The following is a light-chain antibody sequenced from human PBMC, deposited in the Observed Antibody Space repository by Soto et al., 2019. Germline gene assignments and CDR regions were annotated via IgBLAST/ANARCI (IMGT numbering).Light chain of an antibody. CDR1: QSVSSSY. CDR3: QQYGRSPGWT. CDR2: GAS. J-gene: IGKJ1*01. Sequence: EIVLTQSPGTLSLSPGERATLSCRASQSVSSSYLAWYQQKPGQAPRLLIYGASSRATGIPDRFSGSGSGTDFTLTISRLEPEDFAVYYCQQYGRSPGWTFGQGTKVYIK. V-gene: IGKV3-20*01.